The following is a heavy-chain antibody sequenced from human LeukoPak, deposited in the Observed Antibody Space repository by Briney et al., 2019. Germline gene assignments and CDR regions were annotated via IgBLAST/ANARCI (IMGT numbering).Heavy chain of an antibody. CDR2: ISGSGGST. D-gene: IGHD2/OR15-2a*01. J-gene: IGHJ6*04. CDR1: GFSCGSYA. Sequence: GGSLRLSCAASGFSCGSYAMSWVRQAPGKGLEWVSAISGSGGSTYYADSVKGRFTISRDNAKNSLYLQMNSLRAEDTAVYYCARGGDIVIVTQPPDVWGKGTTVTVSS. V-gene: IGHV3-23*01. CDR3: ARGGDIVIVTQPPDV.